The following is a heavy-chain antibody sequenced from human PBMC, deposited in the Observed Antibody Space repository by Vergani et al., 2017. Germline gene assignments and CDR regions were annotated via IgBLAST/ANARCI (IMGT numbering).Heavy chain of an antibody. D-gene: IGHD3-10*01. CDR1: GFTFDTYT. CDR3: TTSWGLYYLHGEYFQY. V-gene: IGHV3-23*01. Sequence: EVQLLESGGGLVQPGGSRRLSCAAAGFTFDTYTMAYVRQAPGKGLEWVATISSGGGDRFYADSVKGRFTISRDNSKNTLFLQMNSLKDEDTAVYYCTTSWGLYYLHGEYFQYWGRGTLVSVSS. J-gene: IGHJ1*01. CDR2: ISSGGGDR.